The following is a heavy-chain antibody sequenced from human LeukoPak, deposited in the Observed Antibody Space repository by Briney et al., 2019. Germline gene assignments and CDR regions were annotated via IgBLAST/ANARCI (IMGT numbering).Heavy chain of an antibody. J-gene: IGHJ4*02. Sequence: PGGSLRLSCAASGFTFSSYSMNWVRQAPGKGLEWVSYISSSSSTIYYADSVKGRFTISRDNAKNSLYLQMNSLRAEDTAVYYCARVSVAYYYGSGSYWFDYWGQGTLVTVSS. D-gene: IGHD3-10*01. CDR1: GFTFSSYS. V-gene: IGHV3-48*04. CDR2: ISSSSSTI. CDR3: ARVSVAYYYGSGSYWFDY.